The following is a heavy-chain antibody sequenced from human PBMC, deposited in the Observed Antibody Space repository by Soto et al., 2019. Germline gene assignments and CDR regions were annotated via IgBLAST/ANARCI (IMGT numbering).Heavy chain of an antibody. D-gene: IGHD6-13*01. CDR3: ARGRAAASG. CDR2: MKQDESEK. V-gene: IGHV3-7*03. CDR1: GFTFGNYW. Sequence: EVQLVESGGGLVQPGGSLRLSCAASGFTFGNYWMTWVRQAPGKELEWVANMKQDESEKYYVDSVRGRFTISRDDARNSLYLQMNSLRAEDTAVYYCARGRAAASGWGQGTLVTVSS. J-gene: IGHJ4*02.